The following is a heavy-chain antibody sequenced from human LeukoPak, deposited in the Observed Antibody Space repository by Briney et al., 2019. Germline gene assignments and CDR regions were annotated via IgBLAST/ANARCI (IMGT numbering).Heavy chain of an antibody. CDR2: INPSGGST. V-gene: IGHV1-46*01. CDR3: ARVSQGWFGEFGFDY. CDR1: GYTFTSYY. J-gene: IGHJ4*02. Sequence: ASVTVSCKASGYTFTSYYMHWVRQAPGQGLEWMGIINPSGGSTSYAQKFQGRVTMTRDTSTSTVYMELSSLRSEDTAVYYCARVSQGWFGEFGFDYWGQGTLVTVSS. D-gene: IGHD3-10*01.